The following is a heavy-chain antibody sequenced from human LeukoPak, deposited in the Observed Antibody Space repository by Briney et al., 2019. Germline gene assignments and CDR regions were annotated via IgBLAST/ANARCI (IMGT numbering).Heavy chain of an antibody. D-gene: IGHD3-10*01. CDR1: GGSISSSSYY. J-gene: IGHJ4*02. V-gene: IGHV4-39*01. Sequence: SETLSLTCTVSGGSISSSSYYWGWIRQPPGKGLEWIGSIYYSGSTYYNPSLKSRVTISVDTSKNQFFLKLSSVTAADTAVYYCARLGITMVRGVNWGQGTLVTVSS. CDR3: ARLGITMVRGVN. CDR2: IYYSGST.